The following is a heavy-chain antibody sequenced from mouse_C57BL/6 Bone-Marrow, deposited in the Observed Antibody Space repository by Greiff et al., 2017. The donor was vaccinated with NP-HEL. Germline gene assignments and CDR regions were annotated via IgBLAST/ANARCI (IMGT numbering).Heavy chain of an antibody. CDR3: ARSPRDYYAMDY. CDR2: INPGSGGT. V-gene: IGHV1-54*01. Sequence: QVQLQQSGAELVRPGTSVKVSCKASGYAFTNYLIEWVKQRPGQGLEWIGVINPGSGGTNYNEKLKGKATLTADKSSSTAYMQLSSLTSEDSAVYFCARSPRDYYAMDYWGQGTSVTVSS. CDR1: GYAFTNYL. J-gene: IGHJ4*01.